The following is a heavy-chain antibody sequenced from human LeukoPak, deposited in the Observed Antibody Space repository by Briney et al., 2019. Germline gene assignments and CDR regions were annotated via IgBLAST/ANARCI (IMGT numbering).Heavy chain of an antibody. CDR3: ARDKTYGDYWGYFDY. CDR1: GSTFSSYE. J-gene: IGHJ4*02. Sequence: GGSLRLSCAASGSTFSSYEMNWVRQAPGKGLEWVSYISSSGSTIYYADSVKGRFTISRDNAKNSLYLQMNSLRAEDTGVYYCARDKTYGDYWGYFDYWGQGTLVTVSS. CDR2: ISSSGSTI. D-gene: IGHD4-17*01. V-gene: IGHV3-48*03.